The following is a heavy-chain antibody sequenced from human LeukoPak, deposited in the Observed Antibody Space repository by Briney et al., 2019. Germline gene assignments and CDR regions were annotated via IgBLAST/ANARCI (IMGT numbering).Heavy chain of an antibody. Sequence: GGSLRLSCAASGFTFSSYSMKWVRQAPGKGLEWVSYISSSSKSIYYADSVKGRFTISRDNAKNSLYLQMNSLRDEDTAVYYCARDQSDYYGSGSYSEGSHWGQGTLVTVSS. V-gene: IGHV3-48*02. D-gene: IGHD3-10*01. J-gene: IGHJ4*02. CDR3: ARDQSDYYGSGSYSEGSH. CDR2: ISSSSKSI. CDR1: GFTFSSYS.